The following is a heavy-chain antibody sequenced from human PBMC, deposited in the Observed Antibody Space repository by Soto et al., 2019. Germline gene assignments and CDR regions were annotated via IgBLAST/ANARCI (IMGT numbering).Heavy chain of an antibody. Sequence: GPKLEKPTLTLSLTCTFCLFSLITSGVGVGWIRQPPGKALEWLALIYWNDDKRYSPSLKSRLTITKDTSKNQVVLTMTNMDPVDTATYYCAHSTDIVVVPDAADYYYYSGMDVWGQGTTVTVSS. V-gene: IGHV2-5*01. D-gene: IGHD2-2*01. CDR3: AHSTDIVVVPDAADYYYYSGMDV. CDR1: LFSLITSGVG. CDR2: IYWNDDK. J-gene: IGHJ6*02.